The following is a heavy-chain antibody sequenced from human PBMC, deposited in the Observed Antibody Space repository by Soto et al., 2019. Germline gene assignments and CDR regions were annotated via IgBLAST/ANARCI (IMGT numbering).Heavy chain of an antibody. CDR1: GGTFSSYT. J-gene: IGHJ4*02. CDR3: ARLRTRAVAGLDFDY. Sequence: GASVKVSCKASGGTFSSYTISWVRQAPGQGHEWKGRNIPILGIANYAQKFQGRVTITADKSMSMAYMELSSLSSEDTAVYYCARLRTRAVAGLDFDYWGQGTLVTVSS. CDR2: NIPILGIA. D-gene: IGHD6-19*01. V-gene: IGHV1-69*02.